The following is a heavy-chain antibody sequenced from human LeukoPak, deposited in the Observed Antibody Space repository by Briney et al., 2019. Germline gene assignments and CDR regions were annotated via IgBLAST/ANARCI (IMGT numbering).Heavy chain of an antibody. D-gene: IGHD4-17*01. Sequence: SETLSLTCTVSGYSISSGYYWGWIRQPPGKGLEWIGSIYHSGSTYYNPSLKSRVGISVDTSKNQFSLKLSSVTAADTAVYYCARGTTVTTKVWFDPWGQGTLVTVSS. V-gene: IGHV4-38-2*02. J-gene: IGHJ5*02. CDR3: ARGTTVTTKVWFDP. CDR1: GYSISSGYY. CDR2: IYHSGST.